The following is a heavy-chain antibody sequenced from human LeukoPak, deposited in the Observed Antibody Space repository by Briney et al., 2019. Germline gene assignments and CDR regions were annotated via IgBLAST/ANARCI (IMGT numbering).Heavy chain of an antibody. V-gene: IGHV4-61*02. CDR1: GASISSGNDY. D-gene: IGHD5-18*01. CDR2: VYTGGST. Sequence: SETLSLTCTVSGASISSGNDYWSWIRQPAGKGLEWIGRVYTGGSTNYNPSLKSRISISVDTSKNQFSLKLSSVTAADTAVYYCARTTEGGYTYNFYYYYMDVWGKGTTVTISS. CDR3: ARTTEGGYTYNFYYYYMDV. J-gene: IGHJ6*03.